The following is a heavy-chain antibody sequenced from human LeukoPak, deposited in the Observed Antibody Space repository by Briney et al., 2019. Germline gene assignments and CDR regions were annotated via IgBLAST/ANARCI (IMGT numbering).Heavy chain of an antibody. CDR2: INSDGTNT. CDR1: GFTLSSYW. CDR3: ARDLGQYYDTSDNWFDP. Sequence: AGGSLRLSCAASGFTLSSYWMHWVRQAPGKGLVWVSRINSDGTNTNYADSVKGRFTISRDNAKNTLNLQMNSLRAEDTAVYYCARDLGQYYDTSDNWFDPWGQGTLVTVSS. D-gene: IGHD3-22*01. V-gene: IGHV3-74*01. J-gene: IGHJ5*02.